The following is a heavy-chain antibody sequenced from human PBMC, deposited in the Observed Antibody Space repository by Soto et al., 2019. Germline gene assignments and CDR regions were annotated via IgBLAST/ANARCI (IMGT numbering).Heavy chain of an antibody. J-gene: IGHJ6*02. V-gene: IGHV4-34*01. D-gene: IGHD5-18*01. CDR2: IYYSGST. CDR1: GGSFSGYY. CDR3: ARDGDTAMATSYYYGMDV. Sequence: SETLSLTCAVYGGSFSGYYWSWIRQPPGKGLEWIGEIYYSGSTNYNPSLKSRVTISVDTSKNQFSLKLSSVTAADTAVYYCARDGDTAMATSYYYGMDVWGQGTTVTVSS.